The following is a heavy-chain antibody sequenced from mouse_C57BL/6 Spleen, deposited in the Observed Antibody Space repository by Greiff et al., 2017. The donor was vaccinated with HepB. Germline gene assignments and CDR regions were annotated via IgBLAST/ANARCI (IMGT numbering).Heavy chain of an antibody. D-gene: IGHD1-1*01. J-gene: IGHJ3*01. V-gene: IGHV1-80*01. CDR1: GYAFSSYW. Sequence: QVHVKQSGAELVKPGASVKISCKASGYAFSSYWMNWVKQRPGKGLEWIGQIYPGDGDTNYNGKFKGKATLTADKSSSTAYMQLSSLTSEDSAVYFCARDYYGSSPLFAYWGQGTLVTVSA. CDR2: IYPGDGDT. CDR3: ARDYYGSSPLFAY.